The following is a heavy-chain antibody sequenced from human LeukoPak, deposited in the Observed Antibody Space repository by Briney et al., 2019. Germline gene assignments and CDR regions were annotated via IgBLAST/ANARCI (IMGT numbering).Heavy chain of an antibody. V-gene: IGHV3-23*01. Sequence: GGPLTLSCAVSGFTFSSHAMSWVRDAPGKGREWVSAVSGSCDNTYYADSVKGRFTISRDNSKNTLYLHMSSLRAEDTAVYYCARTAYYYYYLDVWGKGTTVTVSS. CDR2: VSGSCDNT. J-gene: IGHJ6*03. CDR1: GFTFSSHA. D-gene: IGHD5-18*01. CDR3: ARTAYYYYYLDV.